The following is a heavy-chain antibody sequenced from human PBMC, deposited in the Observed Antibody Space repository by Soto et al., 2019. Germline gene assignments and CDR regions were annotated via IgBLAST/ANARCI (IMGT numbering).Heavy chain of an antibody. Sequence: DVQLLESGGDLVQPGESLRLSCVASGFTFSSYAMNWVRQAPGMGLEWVSTISGSGCSIYYADSVKGRFAISRDNSKNTLFLQMSSLIVADTPIYYCVKGSSYGYYFLDYWGQGILVTVSS. CDR3: VKGSSYGYYFLDY. CDR1: GFTFSSYA. CDR2: ISGSGCSI. J-gene: IGHJ4*02. V-gene: IGHV3-23*01. D-gene: IGHD5-18*01.